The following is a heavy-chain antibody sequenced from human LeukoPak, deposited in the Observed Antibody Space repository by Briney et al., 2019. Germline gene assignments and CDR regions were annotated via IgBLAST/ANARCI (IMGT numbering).Heavy chain of an antibody. CDR2: INPNSGGT. CDR3: ARDQAGFLDY. V-gene: IGHV1-2*02. CDR1: GYTFTASY. Sequence: GASVKVSCKASGYTFTASYMHWVRQAPGQGLEWMGWINPNSGGTSYAQKFQGSVTMTRDTSISTAYMELSRLTSDDTAVYYCARDQAGFLDYWGQGTLVTVSS. D-gene: IGHD6-13*01. J-gene: IGHJ4*02.